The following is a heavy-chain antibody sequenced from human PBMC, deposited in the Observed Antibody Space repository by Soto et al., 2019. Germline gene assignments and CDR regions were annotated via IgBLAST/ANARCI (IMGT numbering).Heavy chain of an antibody. V-gene: IGHV4-39*01. Sequence: SETLSLTCTVSGGSISSSSYYWGWIRQPPGKGLEWIGSIYYSGSTYYNPSLKSRVTISVDTSKNQFSLKLSSVTAADTAVYYCARHAYSGYDHEFPGNYYYYYYMDVWGKGTTVTVSS. CDR3: ARHAYSGYDHEFPGNYYYYYYMDV. J-gene: IGHJ6*03. CDR2: IYYSGST. CDR1: GGSISSSSYY. D-gene: IGHD5-12*01.